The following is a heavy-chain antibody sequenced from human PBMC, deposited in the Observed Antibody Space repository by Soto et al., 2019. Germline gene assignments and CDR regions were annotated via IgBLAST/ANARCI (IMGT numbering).Heavy chain of an antibody. V-gene: IGHV4-30-2*01. CDR1: GGSISSGGYS. CDR3: ARRSTTVTTVFDP. D-gene: IGHD4-17*01. CDR2: IYHSGST. Sequence: QLQLQESGSGLVKPSQTLSLTCAVSGGSISSGGYSWSWIRQPPGKGLEWIGYIYHSGSTYYNPSLTSRVAISVARSKNQFSLKLSSVTAADTAVYYCARRSTTVTTVFDPWGQGTLVTVSS. J-gene: IGHJ5*02.